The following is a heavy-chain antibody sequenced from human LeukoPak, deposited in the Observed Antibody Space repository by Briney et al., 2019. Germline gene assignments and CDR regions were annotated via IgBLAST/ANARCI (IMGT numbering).Heavy chain of an antibody. CDR3: ATDLMRLQFGRGSNWFDP. J-gene: IGHJ5*02. CDR2: FDPEDGET. V-gene: IGHV1-24*01. CDR1: GYTLTELS. D-gene: IGHD4-11*01. Sequence: ASAKVSCKVSGYTLTELSMHWVRQAPGKGLEWMGGFDPEDGETIYAQKFQGRVTMTEDTSTDTAYMELSSLRSEDTAVYYCATDLMRLQFGRGSNWFDPWGQGTLVTVSS.